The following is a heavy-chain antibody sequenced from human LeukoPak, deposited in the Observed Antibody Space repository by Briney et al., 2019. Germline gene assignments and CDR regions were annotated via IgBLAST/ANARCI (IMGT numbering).Heavy chain of an antibody. CDR3: ARDGSGSYYMDY. CDR2: IWYDGSNK. CDR1: GFTFSSYS. D-gene: IGHD1-26*01. J-gene: IGHJ4*02. V-gene: IGHV3-33*08. Sequence: GGSLRLSCAASGFTFSSYSMNWVRQAPGKGLEWVAVIWYDGSNKYYADSVKGRFTISRDNSKNTLYLQMNSLRAEDTAVYYCARDGSGSYYMDYWGQGTLVTVSS.